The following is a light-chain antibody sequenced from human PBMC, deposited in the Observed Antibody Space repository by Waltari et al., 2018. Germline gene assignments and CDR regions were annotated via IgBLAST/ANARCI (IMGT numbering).Light chain of an antibody. CDR2: GAS. V-gene: IGKV3-15*01. CDR3: HQYNNRPPYT. CDR1: QRISSN. J-gene: IGKJ2*01. Sequence: ETVMTQSPATLSVSPGERVTLSCRASQRISSNLAWFQQKPGQAPRLLIYGASRRATGVPARFSGRGSGTDFTLTISSLQSEDFAVYYCHQYNNRPPYTFGQGTKLEIK.